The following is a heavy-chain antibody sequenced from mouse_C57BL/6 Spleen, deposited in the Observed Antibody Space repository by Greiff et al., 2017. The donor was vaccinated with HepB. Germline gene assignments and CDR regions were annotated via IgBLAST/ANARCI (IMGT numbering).Heavy chain of an antibody. J-gene: IGHJ4*01. D-gene: IGHD2-4*01. CDR3: AREPYDYDGGNYYAMDY. CDR1: GYTFTSYW. V-gene: IGHV1-52*01. CDR2: IDPSDSET. Sequence: QVQLQQPGAELVRPGSSVKLSCKASGYTFTSYWMHWVKQRPIQGLEWIGNIDPSDSETHYNQKFKDKATLTVDKSSSTAYMQLSSLTSEDSAVYYCAREPYDYDGGNYYAMDYWGQGTSVTVSS.